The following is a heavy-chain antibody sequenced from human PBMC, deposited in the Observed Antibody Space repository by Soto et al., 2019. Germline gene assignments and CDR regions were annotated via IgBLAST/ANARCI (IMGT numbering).Heavy chain of an antibody. CDR3: AAGDSSGYSGG. CDR2: ITVGSGNT. Sequence: SVKVSCKASGFTFTSSSVQWVRQARGQRLEWIGWITVGSGNTNYAQKFQERVTITRDMSTSTAYMELSNLRSEDTAVSYCAAGDSSGYSGGWGQGTKVALCS. CDR1: GFTFTSSS. D-gene: IGHD3-22*01. J-gene: IGHJ4*02. V-gene: IGHV1-58*01.